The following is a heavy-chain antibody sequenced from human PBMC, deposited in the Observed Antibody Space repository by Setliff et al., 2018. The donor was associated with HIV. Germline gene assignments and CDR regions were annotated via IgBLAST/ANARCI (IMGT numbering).Heavy chain of an antibody. D-gene: IGHD1-7*01. CDR1: GGSISGYY. Sequence: SETLSLTCTVSGGSISGYYWSWVRQAPGKGLEWMGYIYSGGSTNYNPSLKSRVTISEDTSKNQLSLKLRSVTAADTAVYYCARKGNWNYPYDYWGPGTLVTVSS. J-gene: IGHJ4*02. V-gene: IGHV4-4*09. CDR3: ARKGNWNYPYDY. CDR2: IYSGGST.